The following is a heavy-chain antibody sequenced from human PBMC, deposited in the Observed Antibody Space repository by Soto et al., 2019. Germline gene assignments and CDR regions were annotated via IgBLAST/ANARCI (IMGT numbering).Heavy chain of an antibody. J-gene: IGHJ4*02. CDR2: IYPGDVDI. CDR1: GYKFIDYW. Sequence: GESLKMSCEGCGYKFIDYWIGWVRQVPGKGLECMGSIYPGDVDIKYGPSFHGQVTILADKSITTVYLHWSGLKASDPGIYSCARPFGGESYARRSWYSDKWGQGTQPTVSS. CDR3: ARPFGGESYARRSWYSDK. D-gene: IGHD3-10*01. V-gene: IGHV5-51*01.